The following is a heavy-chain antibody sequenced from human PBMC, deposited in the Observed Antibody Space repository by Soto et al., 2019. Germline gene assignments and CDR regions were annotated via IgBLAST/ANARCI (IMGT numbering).Heavy chain of an antibody. Sequence: SETLSLTCTISGGSISVYYWSWIRQSPGQALEWIGYIYASGSPYYNPSLRSRVLISADTSKNQVSLELPSATAADTAVYFCAGGVGSSPPRYWGRGTLVTVSS. V-gene: IGHV4-59*01. CDR3: AGGVGSSPPRY. J-gene: IGHJ4*02. CDR1: GGSISVYY. D-gene: IGHD1-26*01. CDR2: IYASGSP.